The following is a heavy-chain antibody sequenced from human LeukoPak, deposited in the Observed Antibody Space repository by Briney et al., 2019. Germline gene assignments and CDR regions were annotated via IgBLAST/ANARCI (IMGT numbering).Heavy chain of an antibody. CDR3: ARDFLYNSSP. CDR2: ISSSGSTI. J-gene: IGHJ5*02. CDR1: GFTFSSYE. D-gene: IGHD6-13*01. V-gene: IGHV3-48*03. Sequence: AGGSLRLSCAASGFTFSSYEMNWVRQAPGKGLEWVSYISSSGSTIYYADSVKGRFTISRDNAKNTLYLQMNSLRAEDTAVYYCARDFLYNSSPWGQGTLVTVSS.